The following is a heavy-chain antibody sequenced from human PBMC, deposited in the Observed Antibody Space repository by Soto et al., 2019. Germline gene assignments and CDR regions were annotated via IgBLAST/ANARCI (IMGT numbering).Heavy chain of an antibody. D-gene: IGHD4-4*01. CDR2: VNPHSGKT. CDR3: ARAEACNFIYWFDP. V-gene: IGHV1-8*01. CDR1: GYTFITYD. Sequence: QARLVQSGAEVKKPGASVKVSCKASGYTFITYDINWVRQAPGQGLEWMGWVNPHSGKTEFAQKFQGRLSMTTNTSVNTAYMELSSLTSEDTAMYYCARAEACNFIYWFDPWGRGTLVTVAS. J-gene: IGHJ5*02.